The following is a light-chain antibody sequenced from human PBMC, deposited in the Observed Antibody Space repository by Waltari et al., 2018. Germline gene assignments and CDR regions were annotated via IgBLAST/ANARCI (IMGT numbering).Light chain of an antibody. CDR2: GAS. Sequence: ASQSVSSSYLAWYQQKPGRAPRLLLSGASSRATGIPDRFSGSGSGTDFTLTISKLRPEDAGTFYCQQSDNTPLTFGGGTK. CDR1: QSVSSSY. V-gene: IGKV3D-20*02. J-gene: IGKJ4*01. CDR3: QQSDNTPLT.